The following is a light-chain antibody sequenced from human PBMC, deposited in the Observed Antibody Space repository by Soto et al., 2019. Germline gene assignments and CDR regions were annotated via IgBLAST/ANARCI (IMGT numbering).Light chain of an antibody. CDR3: CSYAGRTSLI. V-gene: IGLV1-47*01. CDR2: RNN. Sequence: QSVLTQPPSASGTPGQRVTISCSGSSSNIGSNYVYWYQQFPGTAPKLLIYRNNQRPSGVLDRFSGSKSGTSASLTIAGLQPEDEGSYYCCSYAGRTSLILGGGTKLTVL. J-gene: IGLJ2*01. CDR1: SSNIGSNY.